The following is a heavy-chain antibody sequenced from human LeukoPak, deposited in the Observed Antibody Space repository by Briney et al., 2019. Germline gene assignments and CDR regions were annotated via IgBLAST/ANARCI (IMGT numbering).Heavy chain of an antibody. CDR1: GGSISSGGYY. D-gene: IGHD6-13*01. J-gene: IGHJ6*03. V-gene: IGHV4-31*03. CDR3: ATPRRDSSSWHGGHYMDV. Sequence: SQTLSLTCTVSGGSISSGGYYWSWIRQHPGKGLEWIGYIYYSGSTYYNPSLKSRVTISVDTSKNQFSLKLSSVTAADTAVYYCATPRRDSSSWHGGHYMDVWGKGTTVTVSS. CDR2: IYYSGST.